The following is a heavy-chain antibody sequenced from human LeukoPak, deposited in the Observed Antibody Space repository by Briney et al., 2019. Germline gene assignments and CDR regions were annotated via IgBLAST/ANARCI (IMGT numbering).Heavy chain of an antibody. V-gene: IGHV3-30*04. D-gene: IGHD2-15*01. CDR1: GFTFISYA. Sequence: PGGSLRLSCAASGFTFISYAMHWVRQAPGKGLEWVAVISYDGSNKYYADSVKGRFTISRDNSKNTLYLQMNSLRAEDTAVYYCARDMGNCSGGSCYLYYYYYYMDVWGKGTTVTVSS. CDR2: ISYDGSNK. J-gene: IGHJ6*03. CDR3: ARDMGNCSGGSCYLYYYYYYMDV.